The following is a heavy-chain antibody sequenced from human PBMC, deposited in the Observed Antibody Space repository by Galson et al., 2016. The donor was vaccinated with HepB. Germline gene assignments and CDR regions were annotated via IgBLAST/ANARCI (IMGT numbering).Heavy chain of an antibody. CDR1: GFALSSSGMA. CDR3: ARKVTRSHGNPFDQ. Sequence: PALVKPTQTLTLTCTLSGFALSSSGMAVGWLRQPPGKALEWLAPIFWAGDTRHRPSLKSRLTITKDSSKTQVVLKMTNMDHVDTGTYYCARKVTRSHGNPFDQWGQGTQVTVSS. CDR2: IFWAGDT. J-gene: IGHJ4*02. V-gene: IGHV2-5*02. D-gene: IGHD1-1*01.